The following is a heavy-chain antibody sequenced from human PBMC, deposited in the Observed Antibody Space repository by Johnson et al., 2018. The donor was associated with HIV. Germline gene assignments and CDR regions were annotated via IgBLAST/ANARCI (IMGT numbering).Heavy chain of an antibody. V-gene: IGHV3-23*04. J-gene: IGHJ3*02. CDR1: GFTLRNCA. CDR2: ITRTDLRT. CDR3: ARGSRYTFDNDDVHLLHAFDI. Sequence: VQLVESGGGLVQPGGSLRLSCAASGFTLRNCAINWGRRAPGKGLEWVSHITRTDLRTFYADSVRARFNISRDNSKNTLYLEMNTLRPEDTAMYYCARGSRYTFDNDDVHLLHAFDIWGQGTMVTVSS. D-gene: IGHD3-16*01.